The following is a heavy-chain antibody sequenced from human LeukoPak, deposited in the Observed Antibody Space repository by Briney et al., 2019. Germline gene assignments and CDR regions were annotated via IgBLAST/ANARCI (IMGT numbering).Heavy chain of an antibody. J-gene: IGHJ4*02. CDR3: ATIINGEDDY. CDR2: INHSVST. CDR1: GGSFTDNY. V-gene: IGHV4-34*01. D-gene: IGHD4-17*01. Sequence: SETLSLSCAVYGGSFTDNYWSWIRQPPGKGLEWIGEINHSVSTNFNPPLKSRVTILVDASKNQFSLKLNSVTAADTAVYYCATIINGEDDYWGQGTLVTVSS.